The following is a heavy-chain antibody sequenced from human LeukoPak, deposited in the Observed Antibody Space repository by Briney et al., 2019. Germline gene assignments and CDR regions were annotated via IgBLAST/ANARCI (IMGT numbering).Heavy chain of an antibody. CDR2: IYYSGST. Sequence: SETLSLTCTVSGGSISSSSYYWGWIRQPPGTGLEWIGSIYYSGSTYYNPSLKSRVTISVDTSKNQFSLKLSSVTAADTAVYYCARGITGTTGFGPWGQGTLVAVSS. D-gene: IGHD1-7*01. CDR3: ARGITGTTGFGP. V-gene: IGHV4-39*01. CDR1: GGSISSSSYY. J-gene: IGHJ5*02.